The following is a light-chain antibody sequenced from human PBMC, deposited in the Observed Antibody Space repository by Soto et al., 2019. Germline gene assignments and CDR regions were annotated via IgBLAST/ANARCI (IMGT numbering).Light chain of an antibody. CDR2: GAS. Sequence: EIVLTQSPGTLSLSPGERATLSCRASQSVSSSYLAWYQQKPGQAPRLLIYGASSRATGIPDRFSGSGSGTDVTLTLSRLEPEDFAVYYCQQYGSSPPWTFGQGTKVESK. CDR1: QSVSSSY. CDR3: QQYGSSPPWT. V-gene: IGKV3-20*01. J-gene: IGKJ1*01.